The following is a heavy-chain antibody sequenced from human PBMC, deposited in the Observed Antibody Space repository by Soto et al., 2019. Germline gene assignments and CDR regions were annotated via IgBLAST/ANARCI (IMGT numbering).Heavy chain of an antibody. CDR2: TYYRSRWYN. D-gene: IGHD3-16*01. CDR3: ATEFPYYVTSDSLLDS. V-gene: IGHV6-1*01. Sequence: SQTLSLTCVISGDSVSGNSAAWNWIRQSPSRGLEWLGRTYYRSRWYNDYAVSVKSRITVTPDTSKNQFSLHLNSVTPEVTAVYCCATEFPYYVTSDSLLDSCGQGALDTVSS. J-gene: IGHJ4*02. CDR1: GDSVSGNSAA.